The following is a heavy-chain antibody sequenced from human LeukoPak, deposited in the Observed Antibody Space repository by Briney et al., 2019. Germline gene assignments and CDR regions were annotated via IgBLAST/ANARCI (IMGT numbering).Heavy chain of an antibody. V-gene: IGHV1-69*04. D-gene: IGHD4-11*01. Sequence: SVKVSCKASGGTFSIYTISWVRQAPGQGLEWMGRIIPILGIANYAQKFQGRVTITADKYTSTAYMELSSLRSEDTAVYYCARDRGRATVTTIFSSDNWFDPWGQGTLVTVSS. J-gene: IGHJ5*02. CDR1: GGTFSIYT. CDR3: ARDRGRATVTTIFSSDNWFDP. CDR2: IIPILGIA.